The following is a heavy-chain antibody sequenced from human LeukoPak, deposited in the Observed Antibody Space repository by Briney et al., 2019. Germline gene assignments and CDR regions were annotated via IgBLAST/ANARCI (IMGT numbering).Heavy chain of an antibody. D-gene: IGHD3-10*01. CDR2: ISSSSSYI. J-gene: IGHJ4*02. V-gene: IGHV3-21*01. CDR3: ATPGKGSTSTFDY. CDR1: GFTFSSYS. Sequence: PGGSLRLSCAASGFTFSSYSMNWVRQAPGKGLEWVSSISSSSSYIYYEDSVKGRFTISRDNDKNSLYLQMNSVRAEDTAVYYCATPGKGSTSTFDYWGQGTLVTVSS.